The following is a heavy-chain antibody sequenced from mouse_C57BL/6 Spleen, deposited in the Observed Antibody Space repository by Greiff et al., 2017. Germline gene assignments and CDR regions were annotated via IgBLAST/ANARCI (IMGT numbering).Heavy chain of an antibody. Sequence: QVQLQQSGPGLVQPSPSLSITCTASGFSLTSYGVHWVRQSPGKGLEWLGVIWRGGSTDYNAAFMSRLSITKDNSKSQVFFKRNSLQADDTAIYYCDKSPLEREGMDYCGQGTSVTVSS. V-gene: IGHV2-5*01. CDR1: GFSLTSYG. D-gene: IGHD6-1*01. CDR2: IWRGGST. J-gene: IGHJ4*01. CDR3: DKSPLEREGMDY.